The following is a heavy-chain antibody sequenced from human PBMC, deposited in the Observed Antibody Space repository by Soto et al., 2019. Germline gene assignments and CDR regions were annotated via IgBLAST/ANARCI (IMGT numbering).Heavy chain of an antibody. CDR2: ISACNGNT. Sequence: GASVKVSCKASGYTFTSYGISWVRQAPGQGLEWMGWISACNGNTNYAQKLQGRVTMTTDTSTSTAYMELRSLRSDDTAVYYCARCVDSSSGYYYYYGMDVWGQGTTVTVSS. CDR1: GYTFTSYG. V-gene: IGHV1-18*04. CDR3: ARCVDSSSGYYYYYGMDV. J-gene: IGHJ6*02. D-gene: IGHD6-6*01.